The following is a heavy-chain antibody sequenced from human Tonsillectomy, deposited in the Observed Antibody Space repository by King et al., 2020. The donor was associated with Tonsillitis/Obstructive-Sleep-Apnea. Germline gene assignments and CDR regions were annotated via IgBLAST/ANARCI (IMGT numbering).Heavy chain of an antibody. D-gene: IGHD5-18*01. J-gene: IGHJ3*02. V-gene: IGHV3-74*01. CDR1: GFTFSSYW. CDR3: ARVNTAMVPWSAFDI. Sequence: VQLVESGGGLVQPGGSLRLSCAASGFTFSSYWMHWVRQAPGKGLVWVSRINSDGSSTSYADSVKGRFTISRDNAKNTLYLQMNSLRAEDTAVYYCARVNTAMVPWSAFDIWGQGTMVTVSS. CDR2: INSDGSST.